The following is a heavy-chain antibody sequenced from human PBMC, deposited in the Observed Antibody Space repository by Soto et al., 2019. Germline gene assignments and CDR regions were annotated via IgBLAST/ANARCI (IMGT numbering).Heavy chain of an antibody. CDR2: ICGSGGST. CDR1: GFTFSSYA. CDR3: AKDTYFYDTSGYYIFDY. D-gene: IGHD3-22*01. V-gene: IGHV3-23*01. Sequence: PGGSLRLSCAASGFTFSSYAMSWVRQAPGKGLEWVSAICGSGGSTYYADSVKGRFTISRDNSKNTLYLQMNSLRAEDTAVYYCAKDTYFYDTSGYYIFDYWGQGTLVTVSS. J-gene: IGHJ4*02.